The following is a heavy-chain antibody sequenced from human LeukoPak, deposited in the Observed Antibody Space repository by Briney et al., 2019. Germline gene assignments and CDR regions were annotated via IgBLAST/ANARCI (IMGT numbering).Heavy chain of an antibody. Sequence: PSETLSLTCAVYGGSFSGYYWSWIRQPPGKGLEWIGEINHSGSTNYNPSLKSRVTISVDTSKNQFSPKLSSVTAADTAVYYCARVGPAASRAYYYYMDVWGKGTTVTVSS. CDR2: INHSGST. CDR3: ARVGPAASRAYYYYMDV. CDR1: GGSFSGYY. D-gene: IGHD2-2*01. J-gene: IGHJ6*03. V-gene: IGHV4-34*01.